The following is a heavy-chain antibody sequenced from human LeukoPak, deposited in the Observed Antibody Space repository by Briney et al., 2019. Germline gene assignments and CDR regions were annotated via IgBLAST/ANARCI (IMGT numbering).Heavy chain of an antibody. V-gene: IGHV4-4*02. D-gene: IGHD3-10*01. J-gene: IGHJ4*02. CDR2: INHSGST. Sequence: SETLSLTCAVSGGSISSSNWWSWVRQPPGKGLEWIGEINHSGSTNYNPSLKSRVTISVDTSKKQFSLKLSSVTAADTAMYYCASPWGYGSGIWGQGTLVTVSS. CDR1: GGSISSSNW. CDR3: ASPWGYGSGI.